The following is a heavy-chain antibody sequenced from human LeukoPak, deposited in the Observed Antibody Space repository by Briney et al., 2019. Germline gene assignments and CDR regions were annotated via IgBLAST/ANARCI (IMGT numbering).Heavy chain of an antibody. Sequence: SETLSLTCAVYGGSFSGYYWSWIRQPPGKGLEWIGYIYYSGSTNYNPSLKSRVTISVDTSKNQFSLKLSSVTAADTAVYYCARTAVTYGYFDYWGQGTLVTVSS. J-gene: IGHJ4*02. D-gene: IGHD4-17*01. CDR3: ARTAVTYGYFDY. CDR1: GGSFSGYY. V-gene: IGHV4-59*01. CDR2: IYYSGST.